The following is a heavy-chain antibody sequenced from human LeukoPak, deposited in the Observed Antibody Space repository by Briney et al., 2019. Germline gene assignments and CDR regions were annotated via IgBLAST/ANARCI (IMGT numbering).Heavy chain of an antibody. J-gene: IGHJ3*02. CDR3: ARVRYCGGDCYPDGFDI. Sequence: GGSLRLSCAASGFIFSIYSIHWVRQAPGKGLEWVALISYDGSKKYYADAVKGRLTISRDNSKNMLYLQMNSLRTEDTAVYYCARVRYCGGDCYPDGFDIWGQGTLVTVSS. V-gene: IGHV3-30*04. D-gene: IGHD2-21*02. CDR1: GFIFSIYS. CDR2: ISYDGSKK.